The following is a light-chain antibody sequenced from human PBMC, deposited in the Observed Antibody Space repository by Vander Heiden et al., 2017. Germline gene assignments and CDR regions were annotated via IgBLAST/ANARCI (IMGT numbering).Light chain of an antibody. CDR3: QSADSSGTEWV. Sequence: SYELTQPPSVSVSPGQTARITCSGDALPKQYAYWYQQKPGQAPVLVRYKDSERPSGILERFSGSSSGTTVTLTISGVQAEDEADYDCQSADSSGTEWVFGGGTKLTVL. J-gene: IGLJ3*02. V-gene: IGLV3-25*03. CDR1: ALPKQY. CDR2: KDS.